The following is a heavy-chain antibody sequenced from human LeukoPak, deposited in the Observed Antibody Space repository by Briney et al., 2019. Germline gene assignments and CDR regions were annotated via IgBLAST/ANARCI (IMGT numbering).Heavy chain of an antibody. D-gene: IGHD3-3*01. CDR1: GFTFSSYE. J-gene: IGHJ3*02. Sequence: PGGSLRLSCAASGFTFSSYEMNWVRQAPGKGLEWVSSTTSSSTIYYAESVKGRFTISRDNAKNSLYLQMNSLRDEDTAVYFCARAHTIFWEFDAFDIWGRGTMVTVSS. CDR2: TTSSSTI. V-gene: IGHV3-48*02. CDR3: ARAHTIFWEFDAFDI.